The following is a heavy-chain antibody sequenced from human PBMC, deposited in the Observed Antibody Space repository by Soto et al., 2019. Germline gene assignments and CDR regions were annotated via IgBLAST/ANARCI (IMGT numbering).Heavy chain of an antibody. CDR1: GYSFTDYH. Sequence: VASVKVSCKASGYSFTDYHIHWVRQAPGQGLEWLGRINPKSGGTSTAQKFQGWVTMTTDTSISTASMELTRLTSDDTAIYYCAWGDSTDCSNGVCSFFYNHDMDVWGQGTTVTVSS. CDR3: AWGDSTDCSNGVCSFFYNHDMDV. D-gene: IGHD2-8*01. J-gene: IGHJ6*02. V-gene: IGHV1-2*04. CDR2: INPKSGGT.